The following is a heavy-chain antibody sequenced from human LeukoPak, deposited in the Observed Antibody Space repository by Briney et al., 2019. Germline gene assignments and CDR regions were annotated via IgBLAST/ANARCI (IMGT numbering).Heavy chain of an antibody. CDR2: IYYSGTT. D-gene: IGHD3-3*01. CDR3: ARHAVADSVTVFGVSPDV. Sequence: PSETLSLTCSVSGDSMSSSSYYWGWIRQPPGKGLEWFGSIYYSGTTHYNASLKSRVIISLDRSRTQFSLQVNSVTAADTAVYYCARHAVADSVTVFGVSPDVWGKGTTVTLFS. J-gene: IGHJ6*04. CDR1: GDSMSSSSYY. V-gene: IGHV4-39*01.